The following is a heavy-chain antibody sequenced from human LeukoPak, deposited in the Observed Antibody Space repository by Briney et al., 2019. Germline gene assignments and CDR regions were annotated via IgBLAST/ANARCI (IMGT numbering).Heavy chain of an antibody. CDR2: ISSSSSTI. V-gene: IGHV3-48*01. CDR3: ARDSRTWTNWFDP. CDR1: GFTFSSYS. J-gene: IGHJ5*02. Sequence: GGSLRLSCAASGFTFSSYSMNWVRQAPGKGLEWVSKISSSSSTIYYADSVKGRFTISRDNAKKSLFLQMNSLRAEDTAVYYCARDSRTWTNWFDPWGQGTLVTVSS. D-gene: IGHD3/OR15-3a*01.